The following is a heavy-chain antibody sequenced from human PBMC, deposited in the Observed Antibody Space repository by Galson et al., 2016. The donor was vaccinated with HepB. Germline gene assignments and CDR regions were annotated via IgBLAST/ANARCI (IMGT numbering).Heavy chain of an antibody. J-gene: IGHJ4*02. CDR2: IYHSGST. CDR1: GGSISSGGYS. V-gene: IGHV4-30-2*01. Sequence: TLSLTCAVSGGSISSGGYSWSWLRQPPGKGLEWIGYIYHSGSTYYNPSLKSRVNISVNRSKTQFSLMLTSVTAADTAVYYCARVPLGMVSHLDSWGPGTLVTVSS. D-gene: IGHD3-3*01. CDR3: ARVPLGMVSHLDS.